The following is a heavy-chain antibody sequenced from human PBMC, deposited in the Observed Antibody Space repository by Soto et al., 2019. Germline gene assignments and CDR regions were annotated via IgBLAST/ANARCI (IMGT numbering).Heavy chain of an antibody. CDR1: DGSISSSRYY. V-gene: IGHV4-39*01. Sequence: SETLSLTCTVSDGSISSSRYYWGWIRQPPGKGLEWIGSIYYSGSTYYNPSLKSRVAISVDTSKNQFSLKLSSVTAADTAVYYCATSPGNSIINWFDPWGQGTLVTVSS. CDR3: ATSPGNSIINWFDP. D-gene: IGHD1-7*01. J-gene: IGHJ5*02. CDR2: IYYSGST.